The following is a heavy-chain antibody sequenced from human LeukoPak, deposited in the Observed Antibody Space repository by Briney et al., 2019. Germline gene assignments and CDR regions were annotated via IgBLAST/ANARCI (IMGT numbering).Heavy chain of an antibody. V-gene: IGHV3-15*01. J-gene: IGHJ4*02. CDR3: TTVPKLTYYYDSSGYYFEDY. CDR1: GFTFSNAW. CDR2: IKSKTDGGTT. Sequence: GGSLRLPCAASGFTFSNAWMSWVRQAPGKGLEWVGRIKSKTDGGTTDYAAPVKGRFTISRDDSKNTLYLQMNSLKTEDTAVYYCTTVPKLTYYYDSSGYYFEDYWGQGTLVTVSS. D-gene: IGHD3-22*01.